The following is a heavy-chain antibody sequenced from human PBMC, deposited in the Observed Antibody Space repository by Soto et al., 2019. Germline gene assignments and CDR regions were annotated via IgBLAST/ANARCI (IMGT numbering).Heavy chain of an antibody. CDR2: IWYDGSNK. V-gene: IGHV3-33*01. Sequence: PGGSLRLSCAASGFTFSSYGMHWFRQAPCKGLEWVAVIWYDGSNKYYADSVKGRFTISRDNSKNTLYLQMNSLRAEDTAVYYCARDLGSSGYYPEYTLGYWGQGTLVTVSS. CDR1: GFTFSSYG. J-gene: IGHJ4*02. CDR3: ARDLGSSGYYPEYTLGY. D-gene: IGHD3-22*01.